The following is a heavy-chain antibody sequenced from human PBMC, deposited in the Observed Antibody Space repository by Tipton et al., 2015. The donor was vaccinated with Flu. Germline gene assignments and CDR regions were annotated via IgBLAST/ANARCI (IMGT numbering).Heavy chain of an antibody. CDR1: GGSVNSYY. CDR3: ARGSYNYHSSASADY. CDR2: IYHSGST. V-gene: IGHV4-59*02. D-gene: IGHD3-22*01. J-gene: IGHJ4*02. Sequence: LRLSCSVSGGSVNSYYWSWIRQPPGKGLEWIAYIYHSGSTNYNPSLKSRVTISEDTSKNQFSLKLSSVTAADTAVYYCARGSYNYHSSASADYWGQGTLVTVSS.